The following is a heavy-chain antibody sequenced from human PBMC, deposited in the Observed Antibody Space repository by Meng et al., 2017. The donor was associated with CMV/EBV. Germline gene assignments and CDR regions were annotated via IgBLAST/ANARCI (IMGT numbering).Heavy chain of an antibody. Sequence: GESLKISCAASGFIFSSYWMHWVRQAPGKGLVWVSRINSDGSSTSYADSVKGRFTISRDNAKNTLYLQMNSLRAEDTAVYYCARDRENYDFWSGYYYGMDVWGQGTTVTVSS. D-gene: IGHD3-3*01. J-gene: IGHJ6*02. V-gene: IGHV3-74*01. CDR1: GFIFSSYW. CDR2: INSDGSST. CDR3: ARDRENYDFWSGYYYGMDV.